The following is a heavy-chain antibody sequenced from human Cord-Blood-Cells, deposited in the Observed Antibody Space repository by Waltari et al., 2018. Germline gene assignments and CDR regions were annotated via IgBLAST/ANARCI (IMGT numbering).Heavy chain of an antibody. CDR1: GGSISSYY. J-gene: IGHJ3*02. CDR2: IYYSGRT. Sequence: QVQLQESGPGLVKPSETLSLTCTVSGGSISSYYWSWIRQHPGQGLEWIGYIYYSGRTNYNPSLRSRVTISVDTSKNQFSLKLSSVTAADTAVYYCARHCGGDCYDAFDIWGQGTMVTVSS. V-gene: IGHV4-59*01. D-gene: IGHD2-21*01. CDR3: ARHCGGDCYDAFDI.